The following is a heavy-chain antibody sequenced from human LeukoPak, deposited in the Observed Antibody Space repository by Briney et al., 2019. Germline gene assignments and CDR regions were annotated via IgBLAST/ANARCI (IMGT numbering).Heavy chain of an antibody. CDR2: ISSSSSYI. V-gene: IGHV3-21*01. J-gene: IGHJ4*02. CDR3: ARDLFDDYTLDY. CDR1: GFTFSSYS. Sequence: GGSLRLSCAASGFTFSSYSMNWVRQAPGKGLEWVSSISSSSSYIYYADSVKGRFTISRDNAKNSLYLQMNSLRAEDTAVYYCARDLFDDYTLDYWGQGTLVTVSS. D-gene: IGHD3-16*01.